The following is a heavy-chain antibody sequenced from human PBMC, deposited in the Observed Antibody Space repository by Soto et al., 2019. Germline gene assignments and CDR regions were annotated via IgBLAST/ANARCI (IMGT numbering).Heavy chain of an antibody. CDR1: GFTLSSYG. V-gene: IGHV3-30*18. D-gene: IGHD5-12*01. J-gene: IGHJ6*02. Sequence: PGGSLRLSCAASGFTLSSYGMHWVRQAPGKGLEWVAVISYDGSNKYYADSVKGRFTISRDNSKNTLYLQMNSLRAEDTAVYYCAKVVAMAPLSTFYGMDVWGQGTTVTVSS. CDR2: ISYDGSNK. CDR3: AKVVAMAPLSTFYGMDV.